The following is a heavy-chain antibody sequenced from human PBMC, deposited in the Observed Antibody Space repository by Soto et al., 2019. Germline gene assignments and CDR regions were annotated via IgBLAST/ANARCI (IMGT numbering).Heavy chain of an antibody. CDR2: MYNTGST. D-gene: IGHD2-21*02. J-gene: IGHJ6*02. V-gene: IGHV4-59*01. CDR3: ARDLWGYCGTDCYPLDV. Sequence: SETLSHTCTFSGFSISGYYWILIRQPPGKGLEWIGYMYNTGSTVYNPSFKSRVTISVDTSKNQFSLKLNSVTAADTAVYYCARDLWGYCGTDCYPLDVWGQGTTVTVSS. CDR1: GFSISGYY.